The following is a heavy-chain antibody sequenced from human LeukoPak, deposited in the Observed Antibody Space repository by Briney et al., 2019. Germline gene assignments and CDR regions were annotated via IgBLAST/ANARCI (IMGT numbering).Heavy chain of an antibody. CDR2: IGGPTET. CDR3: GKDATPRNSIWDYFGK. D-gene: IGHD4-23*01. V-gene: IGHV3-23*01. CDR1: GFSFDICA. J-gene: IGHJ4*02. Sequence: GGSLSLSCVASGFSFDICAMSWVRQAPGKGPEWVSSIGGPTETFYADSVRGRFTVSRDNSQNTLYLQMNSLRAEDTAVYYCGKDATPRNSIWDYFGKWGQGALVTVST.